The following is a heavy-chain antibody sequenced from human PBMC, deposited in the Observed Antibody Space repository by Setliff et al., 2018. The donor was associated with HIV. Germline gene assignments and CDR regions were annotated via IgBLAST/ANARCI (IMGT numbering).Heavy chain of an antibody. D-gene: IGHD3-22*01. CDR2: IIPIFGTA. CDR1: GGTFSSYA. J-gene: IGHJ6*03. Sequence: SVKVSCKASGGTFSSYAISWVRQAPGQGLEWMGGIIPIFGTANYAQKFQGRVTITADESTSTAYMELSSLRSEDTAVYYCARDRGDSSGHMTQYYYYMDVWGKGTTVTVSS. CDR3: ARDRGDSSGHMTQYYYYMDV. V-gene: IGHV1-69*13.